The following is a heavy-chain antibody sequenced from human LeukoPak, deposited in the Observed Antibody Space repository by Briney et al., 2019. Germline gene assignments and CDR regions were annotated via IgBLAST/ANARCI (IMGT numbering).Heavy chain of an antibody. CDR3: AQPSSTSSYYYYGMDV. J-gene: IGHJ6*02. Sequence: PGGSLRLSCAASGFTFSNYAVSWVRQAPGKGLEWVAAISGSGGSTYYADSVKGRFTISRDNSKNTLYLQMNSLRAEDTAVYYCAQPSSTSSYYYYGMDVWGQGTTVTVSS. CDR2: ISGSGGST. D-gene: IGHD6-19*01. V-gene: IGHV3-23*01. CDR1: GFTFSNYA.